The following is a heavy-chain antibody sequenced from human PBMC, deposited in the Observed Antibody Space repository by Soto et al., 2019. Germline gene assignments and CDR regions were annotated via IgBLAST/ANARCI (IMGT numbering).Heavy chain of an antibody. Sequence: ASVKVSCKASGYTFASYGISWVRQAPGQGLEWMGWISGYNGNTDYAQKLQGRVTMTRDTSTSTVYMELSSLRSQDTAVYYCARGIWDDYSNLIDYWGQLALVTVSS. V-gene: IGHV1-18*01. D-gene: IGHD4-4*01. CDR3: ARGIWDDYSNLIDY. CDR2: ISGYNGNT. J-gene: IGHJ4*01. CDR1: GYTFASYG.